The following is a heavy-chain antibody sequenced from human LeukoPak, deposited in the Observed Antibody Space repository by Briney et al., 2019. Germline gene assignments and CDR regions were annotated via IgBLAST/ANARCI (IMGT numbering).Heavy chain of an antibody. CDR1: GFTCSSYW. V-gene: IGHV3-7*01. CDR2: IKQDGSEK. CDR3: ARIRRGWSQNWDY. J-gene: IGHJ4*02. Sequence: GGSLRLPCAASGFTCSSYWMSWVRQAPGMGLEWVANIKQDGSEKYYVDSVKGRFTISRDNAKNSLYLQMNSLRVEDTAVYYCARIRRGWSQNWDYWGQGTLVTVSS. D-gene: IGHD6-19*01.